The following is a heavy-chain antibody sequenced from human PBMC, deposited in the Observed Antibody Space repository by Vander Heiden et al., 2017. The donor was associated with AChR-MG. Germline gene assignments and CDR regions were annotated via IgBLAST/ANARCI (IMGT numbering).Heavy chain of an antibody. CDR2: IYPGDSDT. J-gene: IGHJ4*02. Sequence: EVQLVQSGAEVNKPGESLKLSCKGSGYSFTSYWIGWVRQMPGKGLEWMGIIYPGDSDTRYSPSFQGQVTISADKSISTAYLQWSSLKASDTAMYYCARHRRPQSYYDSSGYVFDYWGQGTLVTVSS. D-gene: IGHD3-22*01. CDR3: ARHRRPQSYYDSSGYVFDY. V-gene: IGHV5-51*01. CDR1: GYSFTSYW.